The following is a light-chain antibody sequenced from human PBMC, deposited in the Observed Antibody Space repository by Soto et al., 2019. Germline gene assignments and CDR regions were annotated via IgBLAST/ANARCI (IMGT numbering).Light chain of an antibody. CDR2: GAY. J-gene: IGKJ1*01. Sequence: DIGLPQSPFPLSASPGGSATLSCRASQTVNSDLAWYQQKPGQAPRLLIYGAYIRAVGIPARFSGSGSGADFTLTIRSLQSEDFALYFCQQYNDWPRTFGQGTKVDIK. V-gene: IGKV3-15*01. CDR3: QQYNDWPRT. CDR1: QTVNSD.